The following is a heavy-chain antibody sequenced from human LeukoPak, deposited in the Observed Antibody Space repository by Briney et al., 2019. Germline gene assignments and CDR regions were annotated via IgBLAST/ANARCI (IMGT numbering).Heavy chain of an antibody. Sequence: GGSLRLSCAASGFTFSSYWMHWVRQAPGKGLVWVSSIKSDGSSTSYADSVKGRFTISRDNAKNTLYLQMNSLRAEDTAVYYCARDPYGSGSFWGQGTLVTVSS. CDR2: IKSDGSST. CDR3: ARDPYGSGSF. J-gene: IGHJ4*02. V-gene: IGHV3-74*01. CDR1: GFTFSSYW. D-gene: IGHD3-10*01.